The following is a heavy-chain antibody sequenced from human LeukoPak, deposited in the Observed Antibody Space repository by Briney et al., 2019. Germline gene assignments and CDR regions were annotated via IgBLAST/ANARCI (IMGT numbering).Heavy chain of an antibody. V-gene: IGHV4-39*01. CDR3: ARRLHYFDY. CDR2: IRYSGTT. Sequence: SETLSLTCTVSGGSISSTYDPWDWIRQPPGKGLEWLGSIRYSGTTYYNPSLKGRVTIFVDTSNNQFSLRLRSVTAADTAVYYCARRLHYFDYWGQGSLVTVSS. CDR1: GGSISSTYDP. J-gene: IGHJ4*02. D-gene: IGHD2-21*02.